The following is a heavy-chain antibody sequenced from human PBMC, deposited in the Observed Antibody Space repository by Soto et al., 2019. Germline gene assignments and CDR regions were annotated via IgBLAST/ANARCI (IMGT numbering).Heavy chain of an antibody. Sequence: VGSLTLSFSPSGWLSMKYSIFSVPQSPGTGLECVAAISDSVVNAYYADSVKCRLTISRDNSKNALDREMKSLKAGDTAVYYCIKDDTGQSYACIWGQGTPVTVSS. J-gene: IGHJ4*02. CDR2: ISDSVVNA. D-gene: IGHD3-16*01. V-gene: IGHV3-23*01. CDR3: IKDDTGQSYACI. CDR1: GWLSMKYS.